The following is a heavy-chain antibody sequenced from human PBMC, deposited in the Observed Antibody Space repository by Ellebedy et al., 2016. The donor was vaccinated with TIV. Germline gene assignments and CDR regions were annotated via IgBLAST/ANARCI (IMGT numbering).Heavy chain of an antibody. J-gene: IGHJ4*02. V-gene: IGHV3-33*01. CDR2: IWYDGSNK. CDR1: GFTFSSHG. Sequence: PGGSLRLSCAASGFTFSSHGMHWVRQAPGKGLEWVAVIWYDGSNKYYADSVKVRFAISRDNSKNTLYLQMNSLRAEDTAVYYCARLTGDHYGPFDYWGQGTLVTVSS. D-gene: IGHD7-27*01. CDR3: ARLTGDHYGPFDY.